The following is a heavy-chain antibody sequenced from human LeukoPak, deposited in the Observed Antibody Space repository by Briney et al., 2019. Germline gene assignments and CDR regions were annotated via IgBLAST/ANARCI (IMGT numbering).Heavy chain of an antibody. CDR1: GFTFSSYA. V-gene: IGHV3-23*01. D-gene: IGHD6-13*01. Sequence: PGGSLRLSCAASGFTFSSYAMSWVRQAPGKGLEWVSAISGSGGSTYYADSVKARFTIARDNSKNTLYLQMHSLRAEDTAVYYCAKACIAAAGCFDYWGQGTLVTVSS. CDR2: ISGSGGST. J-gene: IGHJ4*02. CDR3: AKACIAAAGCFDY.